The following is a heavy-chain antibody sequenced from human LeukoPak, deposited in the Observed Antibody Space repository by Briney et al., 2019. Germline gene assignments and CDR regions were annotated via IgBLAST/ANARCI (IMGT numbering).Heavy chain of an antibody. V-gene: IGHV4-59*01. D-gene: IGHD3-22*01. Sequence: PSETLSLTCTVSGGSISSYYWSWIRQPPGKGLEWIGYIYYSGSTNYNPSLKSRVTISVDTSKNQFSLKLSSVTAADTAVYYCAGGRSYYYNSSGYYYFDAFDIWGQGTMSPSLQ. CDR1: GGSISSYY. CDR2: IYYSGST. J-gene: IGHJ3*02. CDR3: AGGRSYYYNSSGYYYFDAFDI.